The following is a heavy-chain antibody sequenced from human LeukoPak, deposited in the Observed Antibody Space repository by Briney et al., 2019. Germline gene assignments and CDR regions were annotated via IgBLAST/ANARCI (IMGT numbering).Heavy chain of an antibody. CDR2: INPNSGGT. CDR3: ARGRIAAAGTNLDY. D-gene: IGHD6-13*01. Sequence: ASVKVSCKASGYTFTGYYMHWVRQAPGQGLGWMGWINPNSGGTNYSQKFQGRVTMTRDTSISTAYMELSRLRSDDTAVYYCARGRIAAAGTNLDYWGQGTLVTVSS. CDR1: GYTFTGYY. J-gene: IGHJ4*02. V-gene: IGHV1-2*02.